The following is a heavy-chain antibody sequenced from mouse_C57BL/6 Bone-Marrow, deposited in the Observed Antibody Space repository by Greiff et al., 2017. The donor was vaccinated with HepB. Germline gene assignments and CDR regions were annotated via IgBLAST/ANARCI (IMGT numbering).Heavy chain of an antibody. CDR2: ITHSGET. V-gene: IGHV12-3*01. D-gene: IGHD4-1*01. Sequence: VQLQESGPGLVKPSQSLFLTCSITGFPITSGYYWIWIRQSPGKPLEWMGYITHSGETFYNPSLQSPISITRETSKNQFFLQLNSVTTEDTAMYFSAGDETGRGFAYWGQETLVTVSA. CDR3: AGDETGRGFAY. J-gene: IGHJ3*01. CDR1: GFPITSGYY.